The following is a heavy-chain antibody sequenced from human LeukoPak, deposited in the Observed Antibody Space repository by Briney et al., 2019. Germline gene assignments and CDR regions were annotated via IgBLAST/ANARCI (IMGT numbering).Heavy chain of an antibody. CDR1: GFTLGAFA. Sequence: GGSLRLSCAASGFTLGAFAMHWVRHAPGKGLEWVSRIESDGSSPRYADSVRGRFTISRDNAKSTLYLQMNSLRAEDTAVYYCTREGYSRRQDDALDIWGQGTMVTVSS. J-gene: IGHJ3*02. D-gene: IGHD6-13*01. CDR2: IESDGSSP. CDR3: TREGYSRRQDDALDI. V-gene: IGHV3-74*01.